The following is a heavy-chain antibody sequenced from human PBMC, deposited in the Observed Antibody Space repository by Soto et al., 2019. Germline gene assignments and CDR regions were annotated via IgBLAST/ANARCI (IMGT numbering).Heavy chain of an antibody. Sequence: ASVMVSCKASGYTFSGFYMHWVRQAPGQGLEWMGWINPNSGGTKSAEKFQGRVTMTRDTSISTAYMELSRLTSDDTAVYYCASAAVTGTAGLDFWGQGTQVTAPQ. V-gene: IGHV1-2*02. CDR2: INPNSGGT. J-gene: IGHJ4*02. D-gene: IGHD6-19*01. CDR1: GYTFSGFY. CDR3: ASAAVTGTAGLDF.